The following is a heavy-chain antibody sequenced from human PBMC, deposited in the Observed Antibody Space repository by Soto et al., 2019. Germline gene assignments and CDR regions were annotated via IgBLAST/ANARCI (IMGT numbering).Heavy chain of an antibody. CDR1: EYSFTNYW. CDR3: ARRYGINWFDP. D-gene: IGHD3-16*01. V-gene: IGHV5-10-1*01. CDR2: IDPSDSYT. Sequence: EVQLVQSGAEVKKPGESLRISCKGSEYSFTNYWITWVRQMPGKGLEWMGRIDPSDSYTNYNPSFQGHVTISADKSISTAYLQWNSLKASDTAMYHCARRYGINWFDPWGQGTLVTVSS. J-gene: IGHJ5*02.